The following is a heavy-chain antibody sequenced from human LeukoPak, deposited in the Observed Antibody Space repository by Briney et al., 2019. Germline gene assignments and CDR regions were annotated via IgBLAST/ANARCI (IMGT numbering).Heavy chain of an antibody. CDR3: ARGYYYDSSGRTPPFNGVY. V-gene: IGHV1-69*06. Sequence: GASVKVSCKASGGTFSSYAISWVRQAPGQGLEWMGGIIPIFGTANYAQKFQGRVTITADKSTSTAYMELSSLRSEDTAVYYCARGYYYDSSGRTPPFNGVYWGQGTLVTVSS. J-gene: IGHJ4*02. D-gene: IGHD3-22*01. CDR2: IIPIFGTA. CDR1: GGTFSSYA.